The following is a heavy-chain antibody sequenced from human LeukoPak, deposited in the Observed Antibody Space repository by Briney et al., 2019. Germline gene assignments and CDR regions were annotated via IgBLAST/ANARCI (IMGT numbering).Heavy chain of an antibody. CDR3: ARDRARKPFDY. V-gene: IGHV3-21*01. D-gene: IGHD3-10*01. J-gene: IGHJ4*02. CDR2: ISSSSRFI. CDR1: GFPFRNFA. Sequence: GGSLRLSCAASGFPFRNFAMNWVRQAPGKGLEWVSSISSSSRFIYYAASVRGRFIISRDNAEKSLYLQMDSLRAEDTAVYYCARDRARKPFDYWGQGTLVTVSS.